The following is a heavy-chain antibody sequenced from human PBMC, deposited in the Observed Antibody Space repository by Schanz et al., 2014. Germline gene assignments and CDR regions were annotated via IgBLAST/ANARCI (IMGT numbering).Heavy chain of an antibody. V-gene: IGHV1-46*01. CDR1: GYTFTDYS. D-gene: IGHD1-26*01. CDR3: ARERPRKGDFDY. J-gene: IGHJ4*02. CDR2: IFLNDGGT. Sequence: QVQLVQSGADVKKPGASVKVSCKSSGYTFTDYSMQWVRQAPGQGLEWLGTIFLNDGGTHSAEKFQGRIIMTRDTSTSTVYLDLSSLRSEDTAVYYCARERPRKGDFDYWGQGTLVTVSS.